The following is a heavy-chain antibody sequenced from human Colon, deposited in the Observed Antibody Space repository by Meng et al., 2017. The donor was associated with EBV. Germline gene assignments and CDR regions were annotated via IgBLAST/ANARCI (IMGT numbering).Heavy chain of an antibody. CDR3: ARVPTTGYKDH. J-gene: IGHJ4*02. D-gene: IGHD3-9*01. V-gene: IGHV4-34*02. CDR1: GGSFSGYV. CDR2: VSHPGSA. Sequence: QGLLPRLGEGLLKPSGTLALTCTVNGGSFSGYVWSWVRQPPGKGMEWIGEVSHPGSANYNPSLKSRVTISVDASEKQFSLRLTSVTAADSAVYYCARVPTTGYKDHWGQGTLVTVSS.